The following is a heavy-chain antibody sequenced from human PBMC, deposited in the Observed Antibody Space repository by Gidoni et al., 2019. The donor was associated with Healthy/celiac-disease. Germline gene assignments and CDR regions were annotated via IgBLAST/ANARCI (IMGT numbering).Heavy chain of an antibody. Sequence: QVQLQESGPGLVKPSETLSLTCTVSGGSISSYYWSWIRQPPGKGLEWIGYISYSGSPNYNPSLKSRVTISVDTSKNQFSLKLSSVTAADTAVYYCARTGGYYYDSSGYLTDDAFDIWGQGTMVTVSS. CDR3: ARTGGYYYDSSGYLTDDAFDI. CDR2: ISYSGSP. CDR1: GGSISSYY. J-gene: IGHJ3*02. V-gene: IGHV4-59*08. D-gene: IGHD3-22*01.